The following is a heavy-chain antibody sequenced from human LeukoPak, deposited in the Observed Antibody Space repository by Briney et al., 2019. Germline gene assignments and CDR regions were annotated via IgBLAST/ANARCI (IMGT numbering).Heavy chain of an antibody. CDR2: IIPIFGTA. Sequence: SVKVSCKASGGTFSSYAISWVRQAPGQGLEWMGGIIPIFGTANYAQKFQGRVTITADESTSTAYMELSSLRSEDTAVYYCARAVNYDFWSGPPPIDYYYYYMDVWGKGTTVTVSS. D-gene: IGHD3-3*01. CDR3: ARAVNYDFWSGPPPIDYYYYYMDV. CDR1: GGTFSSYA. J-gene: IGHJ6*03. V-gene: IGHV1-69*13.